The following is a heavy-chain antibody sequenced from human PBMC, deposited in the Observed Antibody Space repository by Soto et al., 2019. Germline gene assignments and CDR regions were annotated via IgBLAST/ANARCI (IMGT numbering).Heavy chain of an antibody. D-gene: IGHD5-12*01. V-gene: IGHV3-30*03. Sequence: GGSLRLSCAASGFSFSSYGMHWVRQAPGKGLEWVAVISYDRSNKYYADSVKGRSTISRDNAKNSLYLQMNSLRAEDTAVYYCARSYGNRGGYDLVYWGQGTLVTVSS. CDR2: ISYDRSNK. CDR3: ARSYGNRGGYDLVY. J-gene: IGHJ4*02. CDR1: GFSFSSYG.